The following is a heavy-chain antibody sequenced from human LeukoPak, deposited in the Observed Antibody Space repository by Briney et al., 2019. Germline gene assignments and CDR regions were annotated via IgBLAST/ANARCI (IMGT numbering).Heavy chain of an antibody. J-gene: IGHJ4*02. Sequence: GGSLRLSCAASGFTFSSYAMHWVRQAPGKGLEWVAVISYDGSNKYYADSVKGRFTISRDNSKNMLYLQMNSLRAEDTAVYYCARDAYYYDSSGYRDYWGQGTLVTVSS. CDR2: ISYDGSNK. CDR1: GFTFSSYA. D-gene: IGHD3-22*01. CDR3: ARDAYYYDSSGYRDY. V-gene: IGHV3-30*01.